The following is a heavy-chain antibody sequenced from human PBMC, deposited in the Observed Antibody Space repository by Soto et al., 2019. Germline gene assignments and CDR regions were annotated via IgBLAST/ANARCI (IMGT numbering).Heavy chain of an antibody. Sequence: QVQLQESGPGLVKPSETLSLTCTVSGGSITNYYCSWFRQPPGKGLEWIGYIQYNGYSAYNLSLRWRVTLSMDTSKTHFSLMLESVTATDTAVYYCASLGFGSLHGLVDVWGQGTTVIVSS. CDR2: IQYNGYS. CDR1: GGSITNYY. V-gene: IGHV4-59*08. CDR3: ASLGFGSLHGLVDV. J-gene: IGHJ6*02. D-gene: IGHD3-10*01.